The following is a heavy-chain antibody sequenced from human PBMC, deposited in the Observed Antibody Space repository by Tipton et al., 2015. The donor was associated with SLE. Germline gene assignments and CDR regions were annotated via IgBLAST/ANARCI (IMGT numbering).Heavy chain of an antibody. CDR1: GYTFTSYY. D-gene: IGHD3-3*01. CDR2: INPSGGST. J-gene: IGHJ4*02. V-gene: IGHV1-46*01. Sequence: QVQLVQSGAEVKKPGASVKVSCRASGYTFTSYYIHWVRQAPGQGLEWMGIINPSGGSTSYAQKFQGRVTMTRDTSTSTVYMELSSLRSDDTAVYYCARGGVFGVVIMNYFDYWGQGTLVTVSS. CDR3: ARGGVFGVVIMNYFDY.